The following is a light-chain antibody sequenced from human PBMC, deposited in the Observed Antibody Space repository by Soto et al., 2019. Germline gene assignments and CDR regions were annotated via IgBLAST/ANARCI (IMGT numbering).Light chain of an antibody. V-gene: IGLV1-40*01. CDR1: SSNIGAGYD. J-gene: IGLJ2*01. Sequence: QSVLTQPPSGSGAPGQRVTICCTGSSSNIGAGYDVHWYQQLPGTAPKLLIYGNSNRPSGVPDRFSGSKSGTSASLAITGLQAEDEADYYCQSYDSSLSGLVFGGGTKVTVL. CDR2: GNS. CDR3: QSYDSSLSGLV.